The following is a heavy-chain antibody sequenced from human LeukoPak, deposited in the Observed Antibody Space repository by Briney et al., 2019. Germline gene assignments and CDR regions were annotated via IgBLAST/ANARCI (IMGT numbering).Heavy chain of an antibody. D-gene: IGHD3-9*01. CDR3: AKASNYDISTGYYQRYFDL. J-gene: IGHJ2*01. Sequence: PGGSLRLSCAASGFTFSSYAMSWVRQAPGKGLEWVSYISSSGSTIYYADSVKGRFTISRDNSKNTLYLQMNSLRAEDTAVYYCAKASNYDISTGYYQRYFDLWGRGTLVTVSS. CDR1: GFTFSSYA. CDR2: ISSSGSTI. V-gene: IGHV3-23*01.